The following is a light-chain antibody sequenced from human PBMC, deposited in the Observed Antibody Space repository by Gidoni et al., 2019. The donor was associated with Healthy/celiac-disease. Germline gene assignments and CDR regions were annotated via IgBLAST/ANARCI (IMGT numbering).Light chain of an antibody. Sequence: DIVMTQTPLSLSVTPGQPASIPCKSSQSLLHSYAKTYLYWYLQQPGQPPQLLLYEVSNRFSGGVARCCGGGSATDFTLQISRVEAEDVGVYYCMQRLQLPRTFGQGTKVEIK. V-gene: IGKV2D-29*01. J-gene: IGKJ1*01. CDR1: QSLLHSYAKTY. CDR3: MQRLQLPRT. CDR2: EVS.